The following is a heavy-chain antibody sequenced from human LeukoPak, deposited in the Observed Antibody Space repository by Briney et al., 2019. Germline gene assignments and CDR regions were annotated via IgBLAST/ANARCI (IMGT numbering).Heavy chain of an antibody. Sequence: GRSLRLSCAASGFTFSSYAMHWVRQAPGKGLEWVAVISYDGSNKYYADSVKGRFTISRDNSENTLYLQMNSLRAEDTAVYYCAKVFYGDYSATAFDIWGQGTMVTVSS. CDR3: AKVFYGDYSATAFDI. V-gene: IGHV3-30-3*01. J-gene: IGHJ3*02. CDR1: GFTFSSYA. CDR2: ISYDGSNK. D-gene: IGHD4-17*01.